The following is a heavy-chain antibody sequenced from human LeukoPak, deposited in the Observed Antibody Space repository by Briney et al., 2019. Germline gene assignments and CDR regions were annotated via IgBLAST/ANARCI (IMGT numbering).Heavy chain of an antibody. Sequence: WASVKVSCKASGYTFTSYGINWVRQAPGQGLEWMGWISAYNKRNYAQKFQGRVTMTTDTSTSTAYMELRNLRSDDTAVYYCARVSAPPDYGDYVSENWFDPWGRGTLVTVSS. D-gene: IGHD4-17*01. CDR3: ARVSAPPDYGDYVSENWFDP. J-gene: IGHJ5*02. V-gene: IGHV1-18*01. CDR2: ISAYNKR. CDR1: GYTFTSYG.